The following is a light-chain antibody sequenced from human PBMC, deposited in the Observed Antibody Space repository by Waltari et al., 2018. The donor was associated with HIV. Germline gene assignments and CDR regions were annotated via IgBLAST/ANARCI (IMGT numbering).Light chain of an antibody. V-gene: IGKV4-1*01. CDR1: QRLLYSTNNKNF. CDR2: WAS. Sequence: DIVMTQSPDSLAVSLGERATINCKSSQRLLYSTNNKNFLAWYQQKQGQPPKLLIYWASTRESGVPDRFSGSGSGTDFTLTISSLQADDGAVYYCHKYFSAPWTFGQGTKVEIK. J-gene: IGKJ1*01. CDR3: HKYFSAPWT.